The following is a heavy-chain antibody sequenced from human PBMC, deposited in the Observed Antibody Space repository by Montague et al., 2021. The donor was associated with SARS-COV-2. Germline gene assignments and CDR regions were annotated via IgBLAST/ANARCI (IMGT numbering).Heavy chain of an antibody. J-gene: IGHJ6*03. V-gene: IGHV4-59*01. CDR2: IYYSGNT. Sequence: SETLSLTCTVSGGSISSYYWSWIRQAPGKGLEWIGYIYYSGNTNYNPSLKSRATISVDTFKKKVSLKVTSVTAADTAVYYCARGVLGSGYYYNSAYYYYFYVDVWGKGTTVTVSS. CDR1: GGSISSYY. CDR3: ARGVLGSGYYYNSAYYYYFYVDV. D-gene: IGHD3-10*01.